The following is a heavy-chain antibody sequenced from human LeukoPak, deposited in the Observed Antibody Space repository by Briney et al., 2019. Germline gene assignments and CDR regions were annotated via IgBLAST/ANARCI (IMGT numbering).Heavy chain of an antibody. CDR1: GGSINSSSYY. Sequence: SETLSLTCTVSGGSINSSSYYWGWIRQPPGKGLEWIGSIYYSGSTYYNPSLKSRVTISVDTSKNQFSLKLSSVTAADTAVYYCARVSSGSYDAFDIWGQGTMVTVSS. J-gene: IGHJ3*02. D-gene: IGHD1-26*01. CDR2: IYYSGST. V-gene: IGHV4-39*01. CDR3: ARVSSGSYDAFDI.